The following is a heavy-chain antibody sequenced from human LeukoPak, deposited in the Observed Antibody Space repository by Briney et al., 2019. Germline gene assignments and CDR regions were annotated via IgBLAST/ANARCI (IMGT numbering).Heavy chain of an antibody. CDR1: GGTFSSFA. CDR2: INPSGGST. Sequence: ASVKVSCKASGGTFSSFAISWVRQAPGQGLEWMGIINPSGGSTSYAQKFQGRVTMTRDTSTSTVYMELSSLRSEDTAVYYCARTAGRTFDYWGQGTLVTVSS. J-gene: IGHJ4*02. CDR3: ARTAGRTFDY. D-gene: IGHD6-6*01. V-gene: IGHV1-46*01.